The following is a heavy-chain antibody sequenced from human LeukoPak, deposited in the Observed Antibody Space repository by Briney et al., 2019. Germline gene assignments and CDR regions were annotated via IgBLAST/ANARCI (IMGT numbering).Heavy chain of an antibody. CDR3: ARRKRDGYNWYFDY. CDR1: GGSISSSSYY. J-gene: IGHJ4*02. CDR2: IYYSGST. D-gene: IGHD5-24*01. V-gene: IGHV4-39*01. Sequence: PSETLSLTCTVSGGSISSSSYYWGWIRQPPGKGLEWIGSIYYSGSTYCNPSLKSRVTISVDTSKNQFSLKLSSVTAADTAVYYCARRKRDGYNWYFDYWGQGTLVTVSS.